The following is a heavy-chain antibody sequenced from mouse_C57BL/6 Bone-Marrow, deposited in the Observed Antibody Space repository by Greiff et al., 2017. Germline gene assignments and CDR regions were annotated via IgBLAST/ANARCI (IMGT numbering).Heavy chain of an antibody. V-gene: IGHV5-17*01. CDR2: ISSGSSTI. CDR3: ARGWLPAWFAY. D-gene: IGHD2-2*01. J-gene: IGHJ3*01. CDR1: GFTFSDYG. Sequence: EVMLVESGGGLVKPGGSLKLSCAASGFTFSDYGMHWVRQAPEKGLEWVAYISSGSSTIYYADTVKGRFTISRDNAKNTLFLQMTSLRSEDTAMYYCARGWLPAWFAYWAKGLWSLSLQ.